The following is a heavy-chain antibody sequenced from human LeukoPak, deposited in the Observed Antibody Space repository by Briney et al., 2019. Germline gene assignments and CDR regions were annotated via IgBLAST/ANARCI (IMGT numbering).Heavy chain of an antibody. CDR1: GGSISSSSYY. CDR2: INHSGST. CDR3: XXXXXXAVAGHGVFFDY. D-gene: IGHD6-19*01. V-gene: IGHV4-39*07. Sequence: PSETLSLTCTVSGGSISSSSYYWSWIRQPPGKGLEWIGEINHSGSTNYNPSLKSRVTISVDTSKNQFSLKLSSVTAADPAVYXXXXXXXXAVAGHGVFFDYWGQGTLVTVSS. J-gene: IGHJ4*02.